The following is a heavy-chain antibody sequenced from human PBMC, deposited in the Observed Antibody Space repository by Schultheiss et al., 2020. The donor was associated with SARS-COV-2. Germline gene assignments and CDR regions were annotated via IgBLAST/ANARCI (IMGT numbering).Heavy chain of an antibody. CDR2: IYYSGST. CDR3: ARDSWAVVPAAGVRPALSPAFDP. J-gene: IGHJ5*02. V-gene: IGHV4-31*03. Sequence: LRLSCTVSGGSISSGGYYWSWIRQHPGKGLEWIGYIYYSGSTYYNPSLKSRVTISVDTSKNQFSLKLSSVTAADTAVYYCARDSWAVVPAAGVRPALSPAFDPWGQGTLVTVSS. D-gene: IGHD2-2*01. CDR1: GGSISSGGYY.